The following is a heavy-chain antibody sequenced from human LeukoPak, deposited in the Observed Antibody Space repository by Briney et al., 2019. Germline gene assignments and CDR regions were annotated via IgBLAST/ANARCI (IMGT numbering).Heavy chain of an antibody. CDR2: IYTSGST. CDR1: GGSISSYY. CDR3: ATGSGSSGHYFGKYYFDY. J-gene: IGHJ4*02. Sequence: KSSETLSLTCTVSGGSISSYYWSWIRQPAGKGLEWIGRIYTSGSTNYNPSLKSRVTMSVDTSKNQFSLKLSSVTAADTAVYYCATGSGSSGHYFGKYYFDYWGQGTLVTVSS. D-gene: IGHD3-22*01. V-gene: IGHV4-4*07.